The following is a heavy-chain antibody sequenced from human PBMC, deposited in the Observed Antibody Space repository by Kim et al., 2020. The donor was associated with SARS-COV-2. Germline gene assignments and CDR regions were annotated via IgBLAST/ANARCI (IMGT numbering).Heavy chain of an antibody. Sequence: DSVKGRFTISRDNAKNSLYLQMNSLRAEDTAVYYCARLVYSSGSSCWFDPWGQGTLVTVSS. CDR3: ARLVYSSGSSCWFDP. J-gene: IGHJ5*02. D-gene: IGHD6-19*01. V-gene: IGHV3-11*06.